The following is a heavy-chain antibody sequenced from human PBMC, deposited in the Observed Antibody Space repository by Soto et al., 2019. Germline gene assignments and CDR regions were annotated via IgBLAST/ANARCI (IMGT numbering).Heavy chain of an antibody. CDR3: ARRRGPERDCGVGSCYPRRDAFDI. V-gene: IGHV3-21*01. D-gene: IGHD2-15*01. CDR2: ISSSKNYI. CDR1: GFTFSDYS. Sequence: GGSLRLSCVASGFTFSDYSMNWVRQAPGKGLEWVSSISSSKNYIYYADSLEGRFSISRDNTQNSLYLQMNSLRVEDTAVYYCARRRGPERDCGVGSCYPRRDAFDIWGQGSMVTVSS. J-gene: IGHJ3*02.